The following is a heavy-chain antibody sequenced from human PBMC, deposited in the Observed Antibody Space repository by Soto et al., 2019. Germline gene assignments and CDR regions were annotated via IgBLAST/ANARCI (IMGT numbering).Heavy chain of an antibody. CDR3: ARDPRGYCSSTSCYAFDY. Sequence: SETLSLTCAVYGGSFSGYYWSWIRQPPGKGLEWIGEINHSGSTNYNPSLKSRVTISVDTSKNQFSLKLSSVTAADTAVYYCARDPRGYCSSTSCYAFDYWGQGTLVTVSS. CDR1: GGSFSGYY. CDR2: INHSGST. J-gene: IGHJ4*02. V-gene: IGHV4-34*01. D-gene: IGHD2-2*01.